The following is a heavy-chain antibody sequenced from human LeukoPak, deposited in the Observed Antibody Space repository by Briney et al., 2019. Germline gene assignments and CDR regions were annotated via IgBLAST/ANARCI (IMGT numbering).Heavy chain of an antibody. CDR1: GGSIVSSFYY. J-gene: IGHJ4*02. Sequence: SETLSLTCTVSGGSIVSSFYYWGWIRQPPGKGLEWIGTTYHSGSTYYNPSLKSRVTISVDTSKNQFSLKLSSVTAADTAVYYCARVQQWLIDYWGQGTLVTVSS. CDR2: TYHSGST. D-gene: IGHD6-19*01. V-gene: IGHV4-39*07. CDR3: ARVQQWLIDY.